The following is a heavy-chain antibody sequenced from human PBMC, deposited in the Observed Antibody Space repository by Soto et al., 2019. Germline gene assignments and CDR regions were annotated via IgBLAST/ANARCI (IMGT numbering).Heavy chain of an antibody. J-gene: IGHJ4*02. V-gene: IGHV1-3*01. D-gene: IGHD2-15*01. CDR2: INAGNGNT. CDR1: GYTFTSYA. CDR3: ARGPGGPDGPGDY. Sequence: QVQLVQSGAEVKKPGASVKVSCKAPGYTFTSYAMHWVRLAPGQRLEWMGWINAGNGNTKYSQKFQGRVTITRDTSASTAYMELSSLRSEDTAVYYCARGPGGPDGPGDYWGQGTLGTVSS.